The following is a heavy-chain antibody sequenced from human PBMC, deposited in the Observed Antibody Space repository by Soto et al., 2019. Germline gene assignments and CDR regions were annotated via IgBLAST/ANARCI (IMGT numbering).Heavy chain of an antibody. CDR2: IRNDGSST. J-gene: IGHJ4*02. D-gene: IGHD1-26*01. CDR1: GFTFSSYW. V-gene: IGHV3-74*01. Sequence: GGSLRLSCAASGFTFSSYWMHWVRQAPGKGLVCVSRIRNDGSSTSYADSVKGRFTISRDNSKNTLYLQMNSLRAEDTAVYYCARDFGSLGATIDYWGQGTLVTVSS. CDR3: ARDFGSLGATIDY.